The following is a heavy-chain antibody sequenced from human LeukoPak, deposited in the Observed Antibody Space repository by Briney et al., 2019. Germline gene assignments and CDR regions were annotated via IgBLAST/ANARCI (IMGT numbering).Heavy chain of an antibody. J-gene: IGHJ4*02. Sequence: PSETLPLTCAVYGGSFSGYYWSWFRQPPGKGLEWIVEINHTGSTNYNPSLKSRATISEDTSKNQFSLKLSSVTAAAPAVYYCSRSQYRSGLYGENYWGQGTLVTVSS. CDR3: SRSQYRSGLYGENY. V-gene: IGHV4-34*01. CDR2: INHTGST. D-gene: IGHD6-19*01. CDR1: GGSFSGYY.